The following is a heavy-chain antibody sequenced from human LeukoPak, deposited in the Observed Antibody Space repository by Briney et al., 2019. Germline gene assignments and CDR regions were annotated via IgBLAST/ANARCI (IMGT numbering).Heavy chain of an antibody. CDR2: IIPIFGTA. CDR3: AAGDPPHCSSTSCYNAAFDI. Sequence: GASVKVSCKASGYTFTSYSISWVRQAPGQGLEWMGGIIPIFGTANYAQKFQGRVTITADKSTSTAYMELSSLRSEDTAVYYCAAGDPPHCSSTSCYNAAFDIWGQGTMVTVSS. J-gene: IGHJ3*02. CDR1: GYTFTSYS. D-gene: IGHD2-2*02. V-gene: IGHV1-69*06.